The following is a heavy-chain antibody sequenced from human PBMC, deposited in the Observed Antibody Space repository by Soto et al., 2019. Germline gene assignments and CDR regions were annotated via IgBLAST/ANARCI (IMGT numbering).Heavy chain of an antibody. CDR3: ARVSVEMATIHFDY. V-gene: IGHV3-21*01. CDR2: ISSSSYI. D-gene: IGHD2-21*01. J-gene: IGHJ4*02. Sequence: GGSLRLSCAASGFTFSSYSMNWVRQAPGKGLEWVSSISSSSYIYYADSVKGRFTISRDNAKNSLYLQMNSLRAEDTAVYYCARVSVEMATIHFDYWGQGTLVTVSS. CDR1: GFTFSSYS.